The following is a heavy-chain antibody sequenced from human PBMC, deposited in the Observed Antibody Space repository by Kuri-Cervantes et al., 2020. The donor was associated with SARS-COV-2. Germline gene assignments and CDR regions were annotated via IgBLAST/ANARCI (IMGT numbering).Heavy chain of an antibody. J-gene: IGHJ3*02. CDR1: GFTFSSYA. CDR2: ISGSGGST. V-gene: IGHV3-23*01. D-gene: IGHD1-26*01. Sequence: GESLKISCAASGFTFSSYAMSWVRQAPGKGLEWVSAISGSGGSTYYADSVKGRFTISRDNSKNTLYLQMNSLRAEDTAVYYCAKDKWELLFQPLDAFDIWGQGTVVTVSS. CDR3: AKDKWELLFQPLDAFDI.